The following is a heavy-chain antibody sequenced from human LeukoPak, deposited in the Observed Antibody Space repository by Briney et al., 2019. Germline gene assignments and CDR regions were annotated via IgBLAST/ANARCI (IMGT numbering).Heavy chain of an antibody. CDR1: GYTFTSYG. CDR3: AREGDCGGDCYPEYFQH. V-gene: IGHV1-18*01. J-gene: IGHJ1*01. Sequence: ASVNVSCKASGYTFTSYGISWVRQAPGQGLEWMGWISAYNGNTNYAQKPQARVTMTTDTSTSTAYMELRSLRSDDTAVYYCAREGDCGGDCYPEYFQHWGQGTMVTVSS. D-gene: IGHD2-21*02. CDR2: ISAYNGNT.